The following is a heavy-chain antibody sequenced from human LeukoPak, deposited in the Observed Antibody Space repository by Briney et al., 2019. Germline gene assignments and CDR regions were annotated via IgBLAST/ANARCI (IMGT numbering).Heavy chain of an antibody. J-gene: IGHJ5*02. CDR1: GYTFTSYG. V-gene: IGHV1-18*01. D-gene: IGHD4-11*01. CDR2: ISAYNGNT. CDR3: ARGRANDYTNWFDP. Sequence: ASVKVSCKASGYTFTSYGIGWVRQAPGQGLEWMGWISAYNGNTNYAQKLQGRVTMTTDTSTSTAYMELRSLRSDDTAVYYCARGRANDYTNWFDPWGQGTLVTVSS.